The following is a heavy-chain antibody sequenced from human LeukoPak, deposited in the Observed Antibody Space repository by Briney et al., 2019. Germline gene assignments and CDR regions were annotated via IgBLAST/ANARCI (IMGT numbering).Heavy chain of an antibody. CDR2: ISSSSSTI. CDR1: GFTFSSYS. V-gene: IGHV3-48*04. J-gene: IGHJ4*02. D-gene: IGHD1-26*01. Sequence: GGSLRLSCAASGFTFSSYSMNWVRQAPGKGLEWVSYISSSSSTIYYADSVKGRFTISRDNAKNSLYLQMNSLRAEDTAVYYCARDRYFNSGSYIYWGLGTLVTVSS. CDR3: ARDRYFNSGSYIY.